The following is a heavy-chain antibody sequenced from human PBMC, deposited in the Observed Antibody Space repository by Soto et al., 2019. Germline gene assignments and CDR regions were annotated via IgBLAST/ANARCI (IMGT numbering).Heavy chain of an antibody. CDR1: GFTFSSYA. CDR3: EKDFRKYYDILTGFDY. J-gene: IGHJ4*02. Sequence: GGSLRLSCAASGFTFSSYAMSWVRQAPGKGLEWVSSISGRGGSTYYADSVKGRFTISRDNSKNTKYLQMNSLRAEDTAVYYCEKDFRKYYDILTGFDYWGQGTMVTVSS. CDR2: ISGRGGST. D-gene: IGHD3-9*01. V-gene: IGHV3-23*01.